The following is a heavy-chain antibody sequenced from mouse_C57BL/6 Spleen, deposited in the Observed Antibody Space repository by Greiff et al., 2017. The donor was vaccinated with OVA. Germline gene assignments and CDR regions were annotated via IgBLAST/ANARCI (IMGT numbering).Heavy chain of an antibody. CDR2: IDPSDSYT. CDR1: GYTFTSYW. V-gene: IGHV1-69*01. Sequence: QVQLQQPGAELVMPGASVKLSCKASGYTFTSYWMHWVKQRPGQGLEWIGEIDPSDSYTNYNQKFKGKSTLTVDKPSSTADTQLSSLTSEDSAVYYCARSWDDYGIPNYWDYWGQGTTLTVSS. J-gene: IGHJ2*01. D-gene: IGHD1-1*01. CDR3: ARSWDDYGIPNYWDY.